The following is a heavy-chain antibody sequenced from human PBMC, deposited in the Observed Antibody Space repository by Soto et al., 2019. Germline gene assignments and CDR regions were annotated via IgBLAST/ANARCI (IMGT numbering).Heavy chain of an antibody. J-gene: IGHJ4*02. D-gene: IGHD3-9*01. Sequence: PGGSLRLSCAASGFTFSSYSMNWVRQAPGKGLEWVSSISSSSSYIYYADSVKGRFTISRDNAKNSLYLQMNSLRAEDTAVYYCARVHPIFSRYFDYWGQGTLVTVSS. CDR1: GFTFSSYS. V-gene: IGHV3-21*01. CDR3: ARVHPIFSRYFDY. CDR2: ISSSSSYI.